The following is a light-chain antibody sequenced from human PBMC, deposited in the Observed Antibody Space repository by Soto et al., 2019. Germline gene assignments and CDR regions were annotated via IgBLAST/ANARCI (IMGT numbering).Light chain of an antibody. J-gene: IGKJ1*01. Sequence: IHMTQSPSTRSASXGHRVTVTCRASQSISSCLAWYQQKAGXAPELLLSKASALERGGPSRFSGSGSGTEFTRTISSLEPEDFATYYGQHYNTYPWTFGQGTKVDIK. CDR2: KAS. CDR1: QSISSC. V-gene: IGKV1-5*03. CDR3: QHYNTYPWT.